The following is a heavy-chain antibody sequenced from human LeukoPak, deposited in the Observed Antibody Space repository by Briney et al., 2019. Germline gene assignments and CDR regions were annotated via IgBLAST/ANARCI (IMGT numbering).Heavy chain of an antibody. V-gene: IGHV3-7*01. CDR3: ARDGRNYDFWSGYYWGDPYFDY. CDR1: GFTFSSYW. CDR2: IKQDGSEK. D-gene: IGHD3-3*01. Sequence: PGGSLRLSCAASGFTFSSYWMSWVRQAPGKGLEWVANIKQDGSEKYYVDSVKGRFTISRDNAKNSLYLQMNSLRAEDTAVYYCARDGRNYDFWSGYYWGDPYFDYWGQGTLVTVSS. J-gene: IGHJ4*02.